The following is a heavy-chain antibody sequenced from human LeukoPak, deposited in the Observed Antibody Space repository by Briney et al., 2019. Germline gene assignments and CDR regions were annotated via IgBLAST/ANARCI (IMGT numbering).Heavy chain of an antibody. V-gene: IGHV3-53*01. CDR1: GFNVSHNY. D-gene: IGHD3-10*01. CDR3: ARGQYYYGSGTVGVDDY. J-gene: IGHJ4*02. CDR2: LYSGGIT. Sequence: GGSLRLSCAVSGFNVSHNYMSWVRQPPGKGLVCVAVLYSGGITSYAESVKGRFTISRDSPKNTLHLQMNSLRADDTAVYYCARGQYYYGSGTVGVDDYWGQGTLVTVSS.